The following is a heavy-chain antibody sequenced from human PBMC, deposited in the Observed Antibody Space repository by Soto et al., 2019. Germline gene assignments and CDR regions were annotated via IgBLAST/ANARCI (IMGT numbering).Heavy chain of an antibody. V-gene: IGHV3-9*01. CDR3: AKLTFGGVIGAFDI. J-gene: IGHJ3*02. D-gene: IGHD3-16*02. CDR1: GFTFDDYA. CDR2: ISWNSGSI. Sequence: SMRLSCAASGFTFDDYAMHWVRQAPGKGLEWVSGISWNSGSIGYADSVKGRFTISRDNAKNSLYLQMNSLRAEDTALYYCAKLTFGGVIGAFDIWGQGTMVTVSS.